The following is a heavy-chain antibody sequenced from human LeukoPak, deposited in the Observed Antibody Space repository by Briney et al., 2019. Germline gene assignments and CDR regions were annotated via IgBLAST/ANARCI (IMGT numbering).Heavy chain of an antibody. V-gene: IGHV3-23*01. J-gene: IGHJ3*02. CDR3: AKRAVAGTGRGFDI. Sequence: GGSLRLSCAASGFTFSSYAMNWVRQAPGKGLEWVSLISGSGDSTDYADSVKGRFTISRDNSKNTLYLQINSQRADDTAVHYCAKRAVAGTGRGFDIWGRGTLVTVSS. CDR2: ISGSGDST. D-gene: IGHD6-19*01. CDR1: GFTFSSYA.